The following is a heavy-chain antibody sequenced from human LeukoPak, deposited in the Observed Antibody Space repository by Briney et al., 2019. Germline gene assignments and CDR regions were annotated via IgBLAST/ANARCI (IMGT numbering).Heavy chain of an antibody. CDR3: ARPYYYDSRIDP. V-gene: IGHV4-30-4*01. Sequence: PSETLALTCTVPGGSISSGDYYWSWIRQPPGKGLEWFAYIYYSGSTYYNPSLKSRVTMSAGTSKNQLSLKLSSVTAADTAVYYCARPYYYDSRIDPWGQGILVTVSS. J-gene: IGHJ5*02. CDR2: IYYSGST. D-gene: IGHD3-22*01. CDR1: GGSISSGDYY.